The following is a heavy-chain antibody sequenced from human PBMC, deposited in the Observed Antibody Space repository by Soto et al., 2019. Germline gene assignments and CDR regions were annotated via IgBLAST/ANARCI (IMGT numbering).Heavy chain of an antibody. CDR3: AHRILRTVFGLVTTTATYFDF. J-gene: IGHJ4*02. CDR1: GFSLTTSGAG. Sequence: QITLNESGPTVVKPAETLTLTGTFPGFSLTTSGAGVGWIRQSPGKAPEWLALLYWNDDKRYSAFLKSRHTITKDTAKNHVVLTIATVDPADTATYYCAHRILRTVFGLVTTTATYFDFWGQGTPVVVSS. CDR2: LYWNDDK. V-gene: IGHV2-5*01. D-gene: IGHD3-3*01.